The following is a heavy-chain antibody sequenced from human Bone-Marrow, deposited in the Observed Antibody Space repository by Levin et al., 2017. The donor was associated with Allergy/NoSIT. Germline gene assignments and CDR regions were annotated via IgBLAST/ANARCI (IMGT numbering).Heavy chain of an antibody. V-gene: IGHV3-23*01. CDR1: GFTFSDFA. D-gene: IGHD1-1*01. CDR3: ARQLVRLDF. J-gene: IGHJ4*02. CDR2: IGSSGGTT. Sequence: GGSLRLSCAASGFTFSDFAMSWVRQAPGQGLEWVSAIGSSGGTTYYADSVKGRFTISRDNAKNILYLQMNSLRTEDTAIYFCARQLVRLDFWGQGALVTVSS.